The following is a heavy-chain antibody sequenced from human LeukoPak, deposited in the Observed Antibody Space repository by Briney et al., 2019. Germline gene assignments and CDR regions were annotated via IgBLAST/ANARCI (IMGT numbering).Heavy chain of an antibody. CDR1: GFTFSSYD. D-gene: IGHD2-2*01. Sequence: GGSLRLSCAASGFTFSSYDMHWVRQATGKGLEWVSAIGTAGDTYYPGSVKGRFTISRENAKNSLYLQMNSLRAEDTAVYYCARDLRCSSTSCFHGMDVWGQGTTVTVSS. CDR3: ARDLRCSSTSCFHGMDV. V-gene: IGHV3-13*01. J-gene: IGHJ6*02. CDR2: IGTAGDT.